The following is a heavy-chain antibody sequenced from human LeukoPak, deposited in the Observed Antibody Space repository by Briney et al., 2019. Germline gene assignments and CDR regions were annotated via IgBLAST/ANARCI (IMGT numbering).Heavy chain of an antibody. J-gene: IGHJ4*02. D-gene: IGHD1-26*01. CDR3: ARVIVGAPEYYFDY. CDR2: IYYSGST. CDR1: GGSISSSSYY. Sequence: SETLSLTCTVSGGSISSSSYYWGWIRQPPGKGLEWIGSIYYSGSTYYNPSLKSRVTISVDTSKNQFSLNLSSVTAADTTVYYCARVIVGAPEYYFDYWGQGTLVTVSS. V-gene: IGHV4-39*01.